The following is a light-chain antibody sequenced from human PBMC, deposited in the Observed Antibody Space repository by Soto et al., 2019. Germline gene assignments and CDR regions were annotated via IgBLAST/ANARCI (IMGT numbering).Light chain of an antibody. CDR2: DAS. CDR3: QQYSSYRT. CDR1: QSISSF. Sequence: VQMTQSHSTVSAYVGGSVTINFRASQSISSFLNWYQQKPGKAPKLLIYDASSLESGVPSRFSGSGSGTEFSLTISSLQPDDFATYSCQQYSSYRTFGQGTKVDIK. V-gene: IGKV1-5*01. J-gene: IGKJ1*01.